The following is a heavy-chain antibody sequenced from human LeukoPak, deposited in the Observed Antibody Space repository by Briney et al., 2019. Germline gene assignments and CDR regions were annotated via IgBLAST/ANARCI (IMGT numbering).Heavy chain of an antibody. CDR1: GGSISSGSYY. CDR2: IYTSGST. CDR3: AREDATMVRGGFDY. V-gene: IGHV4-61*02. D-gene: IGHD3-10*01. J-gene: IGHJ4*02. Sequence: KPSQTLSLTCTVSGGSISSGSYYWSWIRQPAGKGLEWIGRIYTSGSTNYNPSLKSRVTISVDTSKNQFSLKLSSVTAADTAVYYCAREDATMVRGGFDYWGQGTLVTVSS.